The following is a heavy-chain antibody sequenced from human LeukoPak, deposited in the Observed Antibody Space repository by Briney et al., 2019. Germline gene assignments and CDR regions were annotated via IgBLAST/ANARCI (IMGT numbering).Heavy chain of an antibody. CDR1: GFTFSSYW. J-gene: IGHJ4*02. Sequence: GGSLRLSCAASGFTFSSYWMHWVRQAPGKGLVWVSRINSVGSSTSYADSVKGRFTISRDNAKNTLYLQMNSLRAEDTAVYYCARGSPIKFGLVRVGADFDYWGQGTLVTVSS. CDR2: INSVGSST. CDR3: ARGSPIKFGLVRVGADFDY. D-gene: IGHD1-26*01. V-gene: IGHV3-74*01.